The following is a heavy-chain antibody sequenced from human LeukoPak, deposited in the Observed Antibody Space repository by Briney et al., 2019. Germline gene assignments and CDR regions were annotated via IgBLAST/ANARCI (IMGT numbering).Heavy chain of an antibody. V-gene: IGHV3-30*02. CDR1: GFTFSSYW. J-gene: IGHJ6*03. CDR2: IRYDGSNK. D-gene: IGHD3-10*01. CDR3: AKPYGSGSYYYYYMDV. Sequence: GGSLRLSXAASGFTFSSYWMHWVRQAPGKGLEWVAFIRYDGSNKYYADSVKGRFTISRDNSKNTLYLQMNSLRVEDTAVYYCAKPYGSGSYYYYYMDVWGKGTTVTVSS.